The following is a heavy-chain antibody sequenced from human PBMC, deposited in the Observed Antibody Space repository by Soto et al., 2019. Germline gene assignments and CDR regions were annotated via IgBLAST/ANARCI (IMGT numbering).Heavy chain of an antibody. CDR2: INSDGSRT. CDR1: GFIFSSYW. D-gene: IGHD3-16*01. Sequence: EVQLVESGGGLAQPGGSLRLSCAASGFIFSSYWMHWVRQAPGKGLVWVSRINSDGSRTSYADSVKGRFTISRDNVKYTLNLQMNSLRAEDTAVYYCARVSGGAYYFDYWGQGILGTVSS. J-gene: IGHJ4*02. CDR3: ARVSGGAYYFDY. V-gene: IGHV3-74*01.